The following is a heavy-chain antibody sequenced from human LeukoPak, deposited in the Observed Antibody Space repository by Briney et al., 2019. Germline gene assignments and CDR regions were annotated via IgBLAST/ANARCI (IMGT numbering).Heavy chain of an antibody. Sequence: ASVKVSCKASGYTFTGYYMHWVRQAPGQGLEWMGRFNPNSGGTNYAQKFQGRVTMTRDTSISTAYMELSRLRSDDTAVYYCAREDSSGYYLSDYWGQGTLVTVSS. J-gene: IGHJ4*02. CDR3: AREDSSGYYLSDY. D-gene: IGHD3-22*01. CDR2: FNPNSGGT. V-gene: IGHV1-2*06. CDR1: GYTFTGYY.